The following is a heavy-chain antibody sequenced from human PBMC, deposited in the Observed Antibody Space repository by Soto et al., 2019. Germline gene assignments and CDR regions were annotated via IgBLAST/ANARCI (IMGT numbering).Heavy chain of an antibody. Sequence: QVQLQESGPGLVKPSETLSLTCTVSGGSITRGGYSWSWIRPLPGKGMEWIGYIYNSRPPYYNPSLKSRVTISVDTSKNQFSLKLTSVTAADTAVYYCARDPAPWGQGTLVTVSS. CDR2: IYNSRPP. CDR1: GGSITRGGYS. CDR3: ARDPAP. J-gene: IGHJ5*02. V-gene: IGHV4-31*03.